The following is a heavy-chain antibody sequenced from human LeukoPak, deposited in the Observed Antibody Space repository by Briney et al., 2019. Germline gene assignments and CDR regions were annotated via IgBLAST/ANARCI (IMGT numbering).Heavy chain of an antibody. D-gene: IGHD5-18*01. CDR1: GLRSSSYW. V-gene: IGHV3-7*01. CDR3: ARDRAGYSSAFDY. J-gene: IGHJ4*02. CDR2: IDQDESER. Sequence: PGGSLRLSCATSGLRSSSYWMSWVRQAPGKGLEWVANIDQDESERNYVDSAKGRFTISRDGAKNSVYLQMNSLRAEDTAVYYCARDRAGYSSAFDYWGQGTLVTVSS.